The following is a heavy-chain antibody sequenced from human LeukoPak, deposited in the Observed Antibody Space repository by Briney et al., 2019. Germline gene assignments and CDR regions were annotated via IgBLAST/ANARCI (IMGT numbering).Heavy chain of an antibody. CDR3: ARDSAYCSSTSCYTEWFDP. Sequence: GASVKVSCKASGYTFTSYYMHWVRQAPGQGLEWMGIINPSGGGTSYAQKFQGRVTMTRDMSTSTVYMELSSLRSEDTAVYYCARDSAYCSSTSCYTEWFDPWGQGTLVTVSS. J-gene: IGHJ5*02. D-gene: IGHD2-2*02. V-gene: IGHV1-46*01. CDR1: GYTFTSYY. CDR2: INPSGGGT.